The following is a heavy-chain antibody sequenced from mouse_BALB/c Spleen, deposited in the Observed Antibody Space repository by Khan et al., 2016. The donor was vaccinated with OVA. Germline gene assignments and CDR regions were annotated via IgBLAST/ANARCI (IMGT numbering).Heavy chain of an antibody. Sequence: EVQLQESGPGLVKPSQSLSLTCTVTGYSITSDYAWNWIRQFPGNKLEWMGYISSSGSTNYNPALKSRISITRDTSKNQFFLQLNSVTTEDTAKYYCARDGSRYNYAMDYGGQGTSVTVSS. CDR2: ISSSGST. CDR1: GYSITSDYA. CDR3: ARDGSRYNYAMDY. D-gene: IGHD2-3*01. V-gene: IGHV3-2*02. J-gene: IGHJ4*01.